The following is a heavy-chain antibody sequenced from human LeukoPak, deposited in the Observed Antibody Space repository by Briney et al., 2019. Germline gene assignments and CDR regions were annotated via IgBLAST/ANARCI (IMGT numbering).Heavy chain of an antibody. V-gene: IGHV1-3*01. CDR1: GYTFTTYA. CDR2: INGDNGNT. CDR3: ARNTETAIPLPYYFDY. Sequence: GASVKVSCKASGYTFTTYAMHWVRQAPGQRLEWMGWINGDNGNTKYSQKFQGRVTITRDTSASTAYMDLSSLRSEDTAVYYCARNTETAIPLPYYFDYWGQGTLVTVSS. J-gene: IGHJ4*02. D-gene: IGHD2-21*02.